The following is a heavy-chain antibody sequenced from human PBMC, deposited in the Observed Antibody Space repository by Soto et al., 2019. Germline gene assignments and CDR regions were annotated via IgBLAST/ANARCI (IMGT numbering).Heavy chain of an antibody. Sequence: QPGGSLRLSCAASGFTFSSYAMHWVRQAPGKGLEWVAVISYDGSNKYYADSVKGRFTISRDNSKNTLYLQMNSLRAEDTAVYYCARGDCSGGSCYPYYFDYWGQGTLVTVSS. J-gene: IGHJ4*02. V-gene: IGHV3-30-3*01. CDR1: GFTFSSYA. CDR3: ARGDCSGGSCYPYYFDY. D-gene: IGHD2-15*01. CDR2: ISYDGSNK.